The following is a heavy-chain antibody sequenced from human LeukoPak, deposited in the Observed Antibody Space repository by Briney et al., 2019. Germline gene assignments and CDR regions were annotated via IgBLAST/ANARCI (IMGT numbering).Heavy chain of an antibody. V-gene: IGHV3-21*01. D-gene: IGHD6-13*01. CDR1: GFTFSSYS. J-gene: IGHJ4*02. Sequence: SGGSLRLSCAASGFTFSSYSMNWVRQAPGKGLEWVSSISSSSSYIYYADSVKGRFTISRDNSKNTLYLQMNSLRAEDTAVYYCASGYSSSWATFDYWGQGILVTVSS. CDR2: ISSSSSYI. CDR3: ASGYSSSWATFDY.